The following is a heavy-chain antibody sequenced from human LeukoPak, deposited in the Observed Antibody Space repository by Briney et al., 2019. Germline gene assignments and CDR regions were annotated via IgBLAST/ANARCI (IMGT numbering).Heavy chain of an antibody. D-gene: IGHD2-2*01. J-gene: IGHJ4*02. V-gene: IGHV4-4*02. CDR3: ARDPHCSSSNCPYDY. CDR2: IYRTEDN. Sequence: SETLSLTCAVSGDSISSSDWWSWVRQPPGRGLEWIGYIYRTEDNNYNPSLKSRVTMSVDKSQNQFSLKLTSVTAADTAVYYCARDPHCSSSNCPYDYWGQGILVIVSS. CDR1: GDSISSSDW.